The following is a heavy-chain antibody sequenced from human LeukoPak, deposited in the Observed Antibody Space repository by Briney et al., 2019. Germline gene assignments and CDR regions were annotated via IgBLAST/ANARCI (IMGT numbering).Heavy chain of an antibody. CDR3: ARVAYGSSWFDP. CDR1: GGSISSYY. CDR2: IYYSGST. Sequence: SETLSLTCTVSGGSISSYYWSGIRQPPGRAGEGIVYIYYSGSTNYNPSLKRRVTISVDASKKQLSLELTSVTAADTAVYYCARVAYGSSWFDPWGKGTLVTVS. J-gene: IGHJ5*02. D-gene: IGHD1-14*01. V-gene: IGHV4-59*01.